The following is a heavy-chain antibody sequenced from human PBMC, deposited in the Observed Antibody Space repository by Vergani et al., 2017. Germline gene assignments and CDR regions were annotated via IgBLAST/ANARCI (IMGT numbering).Heavy chain of an antibody. CDR3: AKFPLNITTPDRGDF. D-gene: IGHD1-1*01. CDR1: GFTFRSYA. Sequence: QVQLVESGGGVVQPGKSLRLSCAASGFTFRSYAMHWVRQALGKGLEWVAVISFDGSNQYYADSVKGRLTISRDNSKNTLFLQMHSLRVEDTALYYCAKFPLNITTPDRGDFWGQGSLVTVSS. CDR2: ISFDGSNQ. J-gene: IGHJ4*02. V-gene: IGHV3-30-3*01.